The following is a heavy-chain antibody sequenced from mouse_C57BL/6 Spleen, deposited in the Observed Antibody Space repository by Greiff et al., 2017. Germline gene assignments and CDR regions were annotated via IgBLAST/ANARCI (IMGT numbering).Heavy chain of an antibody. V-gene: IGHV1-64*01. CDR2: IHPNSGST. J-gene: IGHJ2*01. CDR1: GYTFTSYW. Sequence: QVQLQQPGAELVKPGASVKLSCKASGYTFTSYWMHWVKQRPGQGLEWIGMIHPNSGSTNYNEKFKSKATLTVDKSSSTAYMQLSSLTSEDSAVYYCARDGKGYYFDYWGHGTTLTVSS. CDR3: ARDGKGYYFDY. D-gene: IGHD2-1*01.